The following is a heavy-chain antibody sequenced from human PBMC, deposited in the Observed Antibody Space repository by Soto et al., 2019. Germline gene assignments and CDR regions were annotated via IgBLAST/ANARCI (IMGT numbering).Heavy chain of an antibody. CDR1: GFTFRDHY. V-gene: IGHV3-72*01. CDR3: VRVHSGSYTFDY. D-gene: IGHD1-26*01. Sequence: DVQLVESGGGLVQPGGSLRLSCAASGFTFRDHYIDWVRQAPGKGLEWVGRTRNKAHSYTTEYAASVKGRFTISRDNSKNSVYLQMNSLRTEDTAVYYCVRVHSGSYTFDYWGQGTLVIVSS. CDR2: TRNKAHSYTT. J-gene: IGHJ4*02.